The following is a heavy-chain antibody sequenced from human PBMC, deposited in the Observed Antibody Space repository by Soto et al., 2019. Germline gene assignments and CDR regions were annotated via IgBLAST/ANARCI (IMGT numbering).Heavy chain of an antibody. J-gene: IGHJ6*03. Sequence: SVKVSCKASGGSFGRYTISWVRQAPGQGLEWMESIIPVLGIANYAQKIQGRVTITADKSTSTAYMELSSLRSEDTAVYYCARESEKIRKDYDFWSGYYPSYYYYYMDVWGKGTTVTVSS. V-gene: IGHV1-69*04. CDR2: IIPVLGIA. CDR1: GGSFGRYT. CDR3: ARESEKIRKDYDFWSGYYPSYYYYYMDV. D-gene: IGHD3-3*01.